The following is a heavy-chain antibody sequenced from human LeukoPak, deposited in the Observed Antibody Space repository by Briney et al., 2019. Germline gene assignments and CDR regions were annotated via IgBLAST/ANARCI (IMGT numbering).Heavy chain of an antibody. V-gene: IGHV3-30*04. D-gene: IGHD2-2*01. Sequence: GGSLRLSCAASGFTFSSYAMHWVRQAPGKGLEWVTIISYDGNNKYYADSVKGRFTISRDNSKNTLYLQMNSLRAEDTAVYYCARDQRYCTTTSCSFDYWGQGTLVTVSS. CDR2: ISYDGNNK. CDR1: GFTFSSYA. CDR3: ARDQRYCTTTSCSFDY. J-gene: IGHJ4*02.